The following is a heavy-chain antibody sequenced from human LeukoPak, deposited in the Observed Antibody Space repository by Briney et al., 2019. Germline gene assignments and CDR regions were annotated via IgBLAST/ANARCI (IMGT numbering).Heavy chain of an antibody. J-gene: IGHJ4*02. D-gene: IGHD3-3*01. CDR2: IYSGGST. CDR3: ARGHVDFWSGYSYYFDY. Sequence: GGSLRLSCAASGFTVSSNYMSWVRQAPGKGLEWVSVIYSGGSTYYADSVKGRFTISRHNSKNTLYLQMNSLRAEDTAVYYCARGHVDFWSGYSYYFDYWGQGTLSPSPQ. V-gene: IGHV3-53*04. CDR1: GFTVSSNY.